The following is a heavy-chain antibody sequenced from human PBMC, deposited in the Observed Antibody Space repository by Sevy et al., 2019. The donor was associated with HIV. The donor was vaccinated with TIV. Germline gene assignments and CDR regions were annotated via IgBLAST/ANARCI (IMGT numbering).Heavy chain of an antibody. V-gene: IGHV3-30*18. D-gene: IGHD3-22*01. CDR1: GFTFSSYG. CDR2: ISYDGSNK. J-gene: IGHJ6*02. Sequence: GGSLRLSCAASGFTFSSYGMHWVRQAPGKGLEWVAVISYDGSNKYYADSVKGRFTISRDNSKNTLYLQMNSLRAEDTAVYYCAKDIWGDYYDSSGYYYMREDIYYYYYGMDVWGQGTTVTVSS. CDR3: AKDIWGDYYDSSGYYYMREDIYYYYYGMDV.